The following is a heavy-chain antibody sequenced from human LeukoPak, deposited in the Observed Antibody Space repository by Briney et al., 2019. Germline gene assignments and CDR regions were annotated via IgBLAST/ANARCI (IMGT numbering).Heavy chain of an antibody. J-gene: IGHJ4*02. CDR1: GFTFSSYD. CDR3: ARSPPGGNDFDY. D-gene: IGHD1-1*01. Sequence: PGGSLRLSCAASGFTFSSYDMHWVRQATGKGLEWVSAIGTAGDTYYPGSVKGRFTISRENAKNSLYLQMNSLRAEDTPVYYCARSPPGGNDFDYWGQGTLVTVSS. V-gene: IGHV3-13*01. CDR2: IGTAGDT.